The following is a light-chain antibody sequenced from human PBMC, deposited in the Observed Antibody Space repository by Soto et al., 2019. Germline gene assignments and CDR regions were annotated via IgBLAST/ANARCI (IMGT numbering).Light chain of an antibody. CDR2: EVT. CDR3: ISYVGNDICV. V-gene: IGLV2-8*01. Sequence: QSAMTQPPSASGSPGQSVTISCTGTSSDVGAYKYVSWYQQYPGKAPKLMIYEVTKRPSGVPDRFSGSKSGNTASLTVSGLHAEDESDYYCISYVGNDICVFGGGTKLTVL. J-gene: IGLJ3*02. CDR1: SSDVGAYKY.